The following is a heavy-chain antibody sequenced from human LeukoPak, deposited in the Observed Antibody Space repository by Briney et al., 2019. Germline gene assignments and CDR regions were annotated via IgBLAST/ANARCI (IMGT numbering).Heavy chain of an antibody. J-gene: IGHJ3*02. D-gene: IGHD1-26*01. CDR1: GYTFTYRY. CDR3: ATWDHDAFDI. Sequence: SVKVSCKASGYTFTYRYLHWVRQAPGQALEWMGWITPFNGNTNYAQKFQDRVTITRDRSMSTAYMELSSLRSEDAAMYYCATWDHDAFDIWGQGTMVTVSS. V-gene: IGHV1-45*02. CDR2: ITPFNGNT.